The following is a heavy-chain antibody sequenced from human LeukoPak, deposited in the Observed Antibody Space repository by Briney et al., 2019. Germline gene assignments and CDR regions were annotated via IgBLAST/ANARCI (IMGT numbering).Heavy chain of an antibody. J-gene: IGHJ6*02. V-gene: IGHV4-34*01. Sequence: SETLSLTCAVYGGSFSSYYWSWIRQPPGKGLEWIGEINHSGSTNYNPSLKSRVTISVDTSKNQFSLKLSSVTAADTAVYYCARGRGCSSTSCYTTHYYYGMDVWGQGTTVTVSS. CDR1: GGSFSSYY. D-gene: IGHD2-2*02. CDR3: ARGRGCSSTSCYTTHYYYGMDV. CDR2: INHSGST.